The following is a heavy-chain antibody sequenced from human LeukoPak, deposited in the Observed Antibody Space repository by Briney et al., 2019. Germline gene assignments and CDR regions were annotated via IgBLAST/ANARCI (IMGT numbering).Heavy chain of an antibody. J-gene: IGHJ5*02. D-gene: IGHD6-13*01. CDR2: ISTYNANT. Sequence: ASVKVSCKASGYTFTNYGISWVRQAPGQGLEWMGWISTYNANTNYAQKLQGRVTMTTDTSTSAAYMELRSLRSDDTAVYYCARKTIAGGYNWFDPWGQGTLVTVSS. CDR3: ARKTIAGGYNWFDP. V-gene: IGHV1-18*01. CDR1: GYTFTNYG.